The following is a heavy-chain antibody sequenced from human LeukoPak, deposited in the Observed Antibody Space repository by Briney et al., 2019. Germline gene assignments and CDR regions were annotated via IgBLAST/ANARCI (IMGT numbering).Heavy chain of an antibody. CDR2: FDPEDGET. Sequence: ASVKVSCGVWGYTLNEGSMHGVRQASGRGREGVGGFDPEDGETIYAQKFQGRVTMPEDTSTDTDYTELSSLRSEDTAVYYCAAPCKGAAGKSYYYYDGMDVWGQGTTVTVSS. CDR3: AAPCKGAAGKSYYYYDGMDV. J-gene: IGHJ6*02. CDR1: GYTLNEGS. D-gene: IGHD6-13*01. V-gene: IGHV1-24*01.